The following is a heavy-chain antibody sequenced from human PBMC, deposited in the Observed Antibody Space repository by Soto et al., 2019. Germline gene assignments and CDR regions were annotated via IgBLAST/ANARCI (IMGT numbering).Heavy chain of an antibody. CDR2: ISVQNGDT. Sequence: ASVKVSCKASGYTFRNYGISWVRQAPGQGLEWMGWISVQNGDTDYAQKMQGRVALTADTSASTTYLEVRSLTSDDTAIYYCARDALFRYYGTGIHTLPLDWWRQGTQVTVSS. CDR1: GYTFRNYG. CDR3: ARDALFRYYGTGIHTLPLDW. J-gene: IGHJ4*02. D-gene: IGHD3-10*01. V-gene: IGHV1-18*01.